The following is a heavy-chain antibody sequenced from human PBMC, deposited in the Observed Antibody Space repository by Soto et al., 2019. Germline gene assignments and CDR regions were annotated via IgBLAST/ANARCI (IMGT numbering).Heavy chain of an antibody. Sequence: QVQLRESGPGLVKPSQTLSLTCTVSGDSIDSSDYYWSWIRQRPGKGLEWIGYIHYTGSNHYSPSLMTRLTISVYTSKNYVSLKLSFVTSADTAVYFCARRAGTTINWFGSWGQGSLVTVSS. CDR3: ARRAGTTINWFGS. V-gene: IGHV4-31*03. D-gene: IGHD3-10*01. CDR2: IHYTGSN. CDR1: GDSIDSSDYY. J-gene: IGHJ5*01.